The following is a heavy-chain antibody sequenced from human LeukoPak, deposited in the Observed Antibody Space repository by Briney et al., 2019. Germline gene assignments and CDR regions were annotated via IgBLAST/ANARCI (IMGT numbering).Heavy chain of an antibody. CDR2: ISSSSSTI. V-gene: IGHV3-48*01. Sequence: GGSLRLSCAASGFIFSSYSMNWVRQAPGKGLEWVSYISSSSSTIYYADSVKGRFTISRDNAKNSLYLQMNSLRGEDTAVYSCARDLDYYGSGSYYDAFDIWGQGTMVTVSS. J-gene: IGHJ3*02. D-gene: IGHD3-10*01. CDR3: ARDLDYYGSGSYYDAFDI. CDR1: GFIFSSYS.